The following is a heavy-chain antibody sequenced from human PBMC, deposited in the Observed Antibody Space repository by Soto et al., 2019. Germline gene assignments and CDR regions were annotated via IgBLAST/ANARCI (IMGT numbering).Heavy chain of an antibody. V-gene: IGHV4-59*12. J-gene: IGHJ6*02. Sequence: PWETLSVTCTVSGGSISRYYWSWIRQPPGKGLERMGYIYYSGSTNYNPSLESRVTISVDTSKNQFSLKLFSVSAAVSAVYYCARLPDVWAQAITVTVSS. CDR1: GGSISRYY. CDR3: ARLPDV. CDR2: IYYSGST.